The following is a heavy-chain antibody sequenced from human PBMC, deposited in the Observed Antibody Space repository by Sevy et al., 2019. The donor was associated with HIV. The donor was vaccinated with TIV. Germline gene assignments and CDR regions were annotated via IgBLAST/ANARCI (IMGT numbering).Heavy chain of an antibody. Sequence: ASVKVSCKVSGYTLTELSMHWVRQAPGKGLEWMGGFDPEDGETIYAQKFQGRVTMTEDTSTDTAYMELSSLRSEDTAVYYCATGNGGGYEPGVPYWGPGTLVTVSS. CDR2: FDPEDGET. CDR3: ATGNGGGYEPGVPY. CDR1: GYTLTELS. V-gene: IGHV1-24*01. D-gene: IGHD5-12*01. J-gene: IGHJ4*02.